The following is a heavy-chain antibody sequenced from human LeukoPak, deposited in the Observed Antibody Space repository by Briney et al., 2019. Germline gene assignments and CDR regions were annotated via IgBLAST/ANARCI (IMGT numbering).Heavy chain of an antibody. V-gene: IGHV1-18*01. J-gene: IGHJ3*02. CDR1: GYTFTSYG. CDR3: ARRVAVARRDAFDI. CDR2: ISSYNGNT. D-gene: IGHD6-19*01. Sequence: ASVQVSCKASGYTFTSYGISWVRQAPGQGLEWMGGISSYNGNTNYAQKLQGRVTMSTDTSTRPAYMELRSLRSDDTAVYDCARRVAVARRDAFDIWGQGTMVTVSS.